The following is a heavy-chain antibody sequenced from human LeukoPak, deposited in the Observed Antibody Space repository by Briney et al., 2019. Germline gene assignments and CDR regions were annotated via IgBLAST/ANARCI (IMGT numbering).Heavy chain of an antibody. CDR2: INPNSGGT. CDR3: ASYITIPGPDAFDI. CDR1: GYTFTGYY. V-gene: IGHV1-2*02. D-gene: IGHD3-3*01. J-gene: IGHJ3*02. Sequence: ASVKVSCKASGYTFTGYYMHWVRQAPGQGLEWLGWINPNSGGTNYAQKFQGRVTMTRDTSISTAYMELSRLRSDDTAVYYCASYITIPGPDAFDIWGQGTMVTVSS.